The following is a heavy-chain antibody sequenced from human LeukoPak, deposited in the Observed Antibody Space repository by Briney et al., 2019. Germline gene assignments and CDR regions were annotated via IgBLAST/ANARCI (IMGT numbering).Heavy chain of an antibody. D-gene: IGHD4-17*01. CDR2: ISGSGGRT. V-gene: IGHV3-23*01. J-gene: IGHJ6*02. CDR1: GSTFSSYA. Sequence: GGSLRLSCAASGSTFSSYAMSWVRQAPGKGLEWVSTISGSGGRTYYTDSVKGRFTISRDNSKNTLFLQMNSLRAEDTAIYYCAKHQQIYGDSLMDVWGQGTTVTVS. CDR3: AKHQQIYGDSLMDV.